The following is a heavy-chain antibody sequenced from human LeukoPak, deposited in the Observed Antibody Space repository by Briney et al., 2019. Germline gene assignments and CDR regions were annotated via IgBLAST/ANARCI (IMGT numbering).Heavy chain of an antibody. Sequence: SGGSLRLSCAASGFTFSSYWMSWVRQAPEKGLEWVANIKQDGSEKYYVDSVKGRFTISRDNAKNSLYLQMNSLRAEDTAVYYCARGVYSFTNWFDPWGQGTLVTVSS. CDR1: GFTFSSYW. V-gene: IGHV3-7*04. J-gene: IGHJ5*02. CDR2: IKQDGSEK. CDR3: ARGVYSFTNWFDP. D-gene: IGHD2-21*01.